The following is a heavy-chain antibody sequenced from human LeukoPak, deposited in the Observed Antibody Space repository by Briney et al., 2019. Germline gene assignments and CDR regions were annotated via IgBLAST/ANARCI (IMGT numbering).Heavy chain of an antibody. CDR3: ARPGLRGDYVY. CDR2: ISAYNGNT. CDR1: GCTFTSYG. V-gene: IGHV1-18*01. Sequence: ASVKVSCKASGCTFTSYGISWVRQAPGQGLEWMGWISAYNGNTNYAQKLQGRVTMTTDTSTSTAYMELSSLRSEDTAVYYCARPGLRGDYVYWGQGTLVTVSS. D-gene: IGHD4-17*01. J-gene: IGHJ4*02.